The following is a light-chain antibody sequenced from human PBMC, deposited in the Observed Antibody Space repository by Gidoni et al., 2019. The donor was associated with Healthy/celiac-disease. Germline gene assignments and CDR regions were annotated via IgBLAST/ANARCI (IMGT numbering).Light chain of an antibody. CDR3: MQALQTPLT. J-gene: IGKJ4*01. Sequence: IVRTQSPLSPRVTPREPASISCRSSQSLLHSNGYNYLDWYLQKPGQSPQLLIYLGSNRASGVPDRFSGSGSGTDFTLKISRVEAEDVGVYYCMQALQTPLTFGGGTKVEIK. CDR1: QSLLHSNGYNY. V-gene: IGKV2-28*01. CDR2: LGS.